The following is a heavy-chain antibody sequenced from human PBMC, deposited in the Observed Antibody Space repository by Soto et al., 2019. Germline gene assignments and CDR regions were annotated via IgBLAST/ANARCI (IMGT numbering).Heavy chain of an antibody. CDR3: ARDFRYCSGTNCKEI. CDR1: GFTFSSYA. J-gene: IGHJ4*02. D-gene: IGHD2-2*01. Sequence: PGGSLRLSCAASGFTFSSYAMSWVRQSPGKGLEWVSAISGSGGSTYYADSVKGRSTISRDNSKNTMYLQMSSLRAEDTAVYYCARDFRYCSGTNCKEIWGQGTLVTVSS. CDR2: ISGSGGST. V-gene: IGHV3-23*01.